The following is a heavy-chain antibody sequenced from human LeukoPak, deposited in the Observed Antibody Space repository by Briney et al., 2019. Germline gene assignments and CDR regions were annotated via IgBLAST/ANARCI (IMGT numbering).Heavy chain of an antibody. CDR3: AKDRHYDFWSGYPPDY. CDR2: ISGSGSST. J-gene: IGHJ4*02. Sequence: PGGSLRLCCAASGFTFSSYAMSWVRQAPGKGLEWVSAISGSGSSTYYADSVKGRFTISRDNSKNTLYLQMNSLRAEDTAVYYCAKDRHYDFWSGYPPDYWGQGTLVTVSS. V-gene: IGHV3-23*01. CDR1: GFTFSSYA. D-gene: IGHD3-3*01.